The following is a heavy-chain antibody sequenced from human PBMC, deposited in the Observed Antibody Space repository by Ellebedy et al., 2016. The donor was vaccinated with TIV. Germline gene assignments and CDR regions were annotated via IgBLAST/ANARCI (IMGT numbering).Heavy chain of an antibody. D-gene: IGHD6-13*01. CDR3: WGRIAAAANYYYYGMDV. V-gene: IGHV1-69*13. CDR2: IIPIFGTA. Sequence: SVKVSCXASGGTFSSYAISWVRQAPGQGLEWMGGIIPIFGTANYAQKFQGRVTITADESTSTAYMELSSLRSEDTAVYYCWGRIAAAANYYYYGMDVWGQGTTVTVSS. CDR1: GGTFSSYA. J-gene: IGHJ6*02.